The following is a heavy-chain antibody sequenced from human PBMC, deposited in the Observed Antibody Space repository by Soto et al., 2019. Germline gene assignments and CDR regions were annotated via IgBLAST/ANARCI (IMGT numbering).Heavy chain of an antibody. CDR2: INAGNGNT. D-gene: IGHD2-2*02. Sequence: ASVKVSCKASGYTFTSSAMHWVRQAPGQRLEWMGWINAGNGNTKYSQKFQGRVTITRDTSASTAYMELSSLRSEDTAVYYCARSGGYCSSTSCYTFDYWGQGTLVTFSS. CDR1: GYTFTSSA. J-gene: IGHJ4*02. CDR3: ARSGGYCSSTSCYTFDY. V-gene: IGHV1-3*01.